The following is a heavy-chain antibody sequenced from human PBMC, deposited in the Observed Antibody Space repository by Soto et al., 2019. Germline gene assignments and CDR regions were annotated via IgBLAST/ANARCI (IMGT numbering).Heavy chain of an antibody. CDR2: IYYSGTT. V-gene: IGHV4-31*03. CDR3: ARGLITGSQYSGGWYYFDS. Sequence: SETLSLTCTVSGGSISSGGYYWSWIRQHPGKGLEWIGYIYYSGTTYHNPSLKSRVTISVDTSKNQFSLKLSSVTAADTAVYYCARGLITGSQYSGGWYYFDSWGQGTQVTVS. J-gene: IGHJ4*02. D-gene: IGHD1-26*01. CDR1: GGSISSGGYY.